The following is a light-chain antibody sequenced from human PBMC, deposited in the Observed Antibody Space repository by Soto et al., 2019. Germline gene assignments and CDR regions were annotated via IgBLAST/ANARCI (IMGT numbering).Light chain of an antibody. J-gene: IGKJ1*01. CDR2: GAS. CDR3: QQYNNWPPWT. CDR1: QSVSSN. V-gene: IGKV3-15*01. Sequence: IMVTQSPATLSVSPGARATLSCGASQSVSSNLAWYQQKPGQAPRLLIYGASTRATGIPARFSGSGSGTEFTLTISSLQSEDFAVYYCQQYNNWPPWTFGQGTKVDIK.